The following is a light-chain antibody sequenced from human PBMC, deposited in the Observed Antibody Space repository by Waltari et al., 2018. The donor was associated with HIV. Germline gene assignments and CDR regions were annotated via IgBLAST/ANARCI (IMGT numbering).Light chain of an antibody. CDR3: QQSFSRVT. V-gene: IGKV1-39*01. J-gene: IGKJ3*01. CDR1: KSISTY. CDR2: AAS. Sequence: DIQLTQSPSSLSASLGDKAVITCRASKSISTYVNWYQQKPGRAPNLLIYAASTLQSGVPSRFSGGASGTDFTLTISGLQVEDFATYYCQQSFSRVTFGPGTKVYV.